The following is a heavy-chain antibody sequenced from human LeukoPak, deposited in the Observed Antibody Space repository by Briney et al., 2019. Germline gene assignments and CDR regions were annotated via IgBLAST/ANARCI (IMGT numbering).Heavy chain of an antibody. J-gene: IGHJ4*02. CDR2: IDYSGST. D-gene: IGHD3-10*01. CDR1: GGSISSYY. V-gene: IGHV4-59*01. Sequence: SETLSLTCTVSGGSISSYYWSWIRQPPGKGLEWIGYIDYSGSTKYNPPLTSRVTISVDTSKNQFSLKMSSVTAADTALYYCVREGSSSRFVDYWGQGTLVTVSS. CDR3: VREGSSSRFVDY.